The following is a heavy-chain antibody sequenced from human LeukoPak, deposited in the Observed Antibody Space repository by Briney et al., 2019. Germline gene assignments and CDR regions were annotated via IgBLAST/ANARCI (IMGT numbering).Heavy chain of an antibody. V-gene: IGHV5-51*01. CDR2: IYPGDSDT. CDR1: GSSFTSYW. J-gene: IGHJ4*02. Sequence: GESLKISCQGSGSSFTSYWIGWVRKLPGKGLEWMGIIYPGDSDTRYSPSFQGQVTISADKSISTAYLQWSSLKASDTAMYYCARQYSSGWYWVYWGQGTLVTVSS. CDR3: ARQYSSGWYWVY. D-gene: IGHD6-19*01.